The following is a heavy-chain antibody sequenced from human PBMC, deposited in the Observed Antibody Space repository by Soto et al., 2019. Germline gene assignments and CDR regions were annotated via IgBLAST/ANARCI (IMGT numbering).Heavy chain of an antibody. V-gene: IGHV4-34*01. D-gene: IGHD4-4*01. Sequence: ETLSLTCAVYGGSFSGYYWSWIRQPPGKGLEWIGEINHSGSTNYNPSLKSRVTISVDTSKNQFSLKLSSVTAADTAVYYCARRGNDYSNYPSFDYWGQGTLVTVSS. J-gene: IGHJ4*02. CDR3: ARRGNDYSNYPSFDY. CDR2: INHSGST. CDR1: GGSFSGYY.